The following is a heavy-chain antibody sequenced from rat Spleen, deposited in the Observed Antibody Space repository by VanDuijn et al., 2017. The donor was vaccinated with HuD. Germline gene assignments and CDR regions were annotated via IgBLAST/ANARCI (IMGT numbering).Heavy chain of an antibody. D-gene: IGHD1-11*01. V-gene: IGHV5-25*01. J-gene: IGHJ2*01. CDR1: GFTFSNYY. CDR3: TTANNGGFSELYYFDY. CDR2: ISTGGGNT. Sequence: EVQLVESGGGLVQPGRSMKLSCAASGFTFSNYYMAWVRQAPTKGLEWVASISTGGGNTYYPDSVKGRFTISRDNAKSTLYLQMDSLRSEDTATYYCTTANNGGFSELYYFDYWGQGVLVTVSS.